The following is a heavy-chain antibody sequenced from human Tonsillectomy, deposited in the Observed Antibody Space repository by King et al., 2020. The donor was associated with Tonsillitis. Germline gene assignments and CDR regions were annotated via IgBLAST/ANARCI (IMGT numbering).Heavy chain of an antibody. J-gene: IGHJ3*02. CDR3: ARDTYSSSSDAFDI. Sequence: VQLVESGGGLVQPGGSLRLSCAASGFTFSSYWMHWVRQAPGKGLLWVSRINSDGSRTSYADSVKGRFTISRDNAKNTLYLQMNSLRAEDTAVYYCARDTYSSSSDAFDIWGQGTMVTVSS. D-gene: IGHD6-13*01. CDR1: GFTFSSYW. V-gene: IGHV3-74*01. CDR2: INSDGSRT.